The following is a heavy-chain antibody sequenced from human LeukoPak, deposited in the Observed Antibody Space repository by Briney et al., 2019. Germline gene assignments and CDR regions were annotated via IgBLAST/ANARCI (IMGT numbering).Heavy chain of an antibody. V-gene: IGHV1-18*01. CDR2: ISGYNGQT. J-gene: IGHJ3*02. Sequence: ASVQVSCKASGYTFSNYGLNWVRQAPGEGLEWMGWISGYNGQTKYGKQFQGRVTMTTDTSTNTAYMELKNLRSDDTAVYYCARGSYGFDIWGQGTVITVSS. CDR3: ARGSYGFDI. D-gene: IGHD2-2*01. CDR1: GYTFSNYG.